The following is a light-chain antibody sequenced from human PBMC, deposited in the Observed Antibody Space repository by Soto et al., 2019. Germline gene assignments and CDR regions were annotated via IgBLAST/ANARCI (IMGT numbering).Light chain of an antibody. Sequence: AIPMTQSPSSLSAPTGDGVTITCRASQGSSGYLAWYQQKPGKAPKLLIYAASTLQSGVPSRFSGSGAGTDFTLTISCLQSEDYSTDYCQQYYSYPPWTFGQGTKVDIK. V-gene: IGKV1-8*01. CDR1: QGSSGY. CDR3: QQYYSYPPWT. J-gene: IGKJ1*01. CDR2: AAS.